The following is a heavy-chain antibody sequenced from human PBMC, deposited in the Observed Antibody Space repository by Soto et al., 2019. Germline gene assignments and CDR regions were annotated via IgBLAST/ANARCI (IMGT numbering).Heavy chain of an antibody. CDR3: AKPPVPAAPSPYYYYYYMDV. CDR2: IKQDGSEK. D-gene: IGHD2-2*01. V-gene: IGHV3-7*01. CDR1: GFTFSSYW. Sequence: GGSLRLSCAASGFTFSSYWMSWVRQAPGKGLEWVANIKQDGSEKYYVDSVKGRFTISRDNAKNSLYLQMNSLRAEDTAVYYCAKPPVPAAPSPYYYYYYMDVWGKGTTVTVSS. J-gene: IGHJ6*03.